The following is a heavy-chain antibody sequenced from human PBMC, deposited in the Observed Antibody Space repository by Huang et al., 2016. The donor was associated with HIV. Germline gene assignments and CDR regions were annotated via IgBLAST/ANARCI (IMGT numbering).Heavy chain of an antibody. Sequence: QVQLVESGGGVVQPGRSLRLSCAASGFTFINYGMHWVRQAPGKGLEWWAVVSYYGIDQDYADSVKCRSTITRDKAKNMVFRQLNSLRLEDTAGYYCAKSAPGVPTSMGINWFDPWGQGTLVIVSS. CDR1: GFTFINYG. D-gene: IGHD2-2*01. CDR3: AKSAPGVPTSMGINWFDP. V-gene: IGHV3-30*18. J-gene: IGHJ5*02. CDR2: VSYYGIDQ.